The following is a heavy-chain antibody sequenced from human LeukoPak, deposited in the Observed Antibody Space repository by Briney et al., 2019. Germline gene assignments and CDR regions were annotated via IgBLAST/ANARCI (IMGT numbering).Heavy chain of an antibody. J-gene: IGHJ6*02. D-gene: IGHD2-21*01. CDR2: VRYDGSDE. CDR1: GFSSTSYG. Sequence: PGRSLRLSCTASGFSSTSYGMHWVRQGPGKRLEWVAVVRYDGSDEHYADSVKGRFTISRDNSKTTLYLQMNNLREEDTAVYYRARPNCGGECYFSGYGMDVWGQGTTVTVSS. CDR3: ARPNCGGECYFSGYGMDV. V-gene: IGHV3-30*04.